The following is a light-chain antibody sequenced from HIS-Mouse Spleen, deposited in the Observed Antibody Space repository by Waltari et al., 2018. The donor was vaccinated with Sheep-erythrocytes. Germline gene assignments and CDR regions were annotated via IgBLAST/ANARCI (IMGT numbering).Light chain of an antibody. CDR1: QSVLYSSNNKNY. V-gene: IGKV4-1*01. J-gene: IGKJ3*01. CDR3: MQALQTPFT. CDR2: LGS. Sequence: DIVMTQSPDSLAVSLGERATINCKSSQSVLYSSNNKNYLAWYQQKPGQPPQLLIYLGSNRASGVPDRFSGSGSGTDFTLKISRVEAEDVGVYYCMQALQTPFTFGPGTKVDIK.